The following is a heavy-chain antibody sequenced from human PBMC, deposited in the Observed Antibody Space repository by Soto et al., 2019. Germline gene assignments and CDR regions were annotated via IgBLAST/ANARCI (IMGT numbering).Heavy chain of an antibody. J-gene: IGHJ6*02. Sequence: QVQLVQSGAAVKRPGASVKVSCKASGYTFRNYDVAWVRRSPGHGLEWMGWISISKGKTYYQESLQGRVTMTMDTGTTTAYMEVRSLRSDDTAVYYCARKGYIANFGLDVWGQGTTVTVSS. CDR3: ARKGYIANFGLDV. CDR1: GYTFRNYD. CDR2: ISISKGKT. D-gene: IGHD5-18*01. V-gene: IGHV1-18*01.